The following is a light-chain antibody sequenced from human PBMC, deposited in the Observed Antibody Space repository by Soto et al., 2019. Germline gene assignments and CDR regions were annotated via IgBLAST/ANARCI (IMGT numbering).Light chain of an antibody. V-gene: IGLV3-21*04. CDR1: NIGSKS. CDR2: YDS. J-gene: IGLJ2*01. CDR3: QVWDSSSDHVV. Sequence: SYELTQPPSVSVAPGKTARITCGGNNIGSKSVHWYQQKPGHAPVLVIYYDSDRPSGIPERFSGSNSGNTATLTISRVEAGDEADYYSQVWDSSSDHVVFGGGTKLTVL.